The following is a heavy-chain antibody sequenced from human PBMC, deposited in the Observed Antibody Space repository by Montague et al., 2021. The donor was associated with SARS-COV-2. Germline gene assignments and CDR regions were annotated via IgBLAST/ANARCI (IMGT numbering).Heavy chain of an antibody. D-gene: IGHD4-23*01. CDR1: GFSFSNYA. V-gene: IGHV3-23*01. CDR2: SGSSDNT. Sequence: SLRLSCAASGFSFSNYAMNWVRQAPGRGLEWVSTSGSSDNTFYADSVKGRFTISRDNSLNTLYLQMDSLRAEDTAVYYWANSPYGGKDYWGQGTLVTVSS. CDR3: ANSPYGGKDY. J-gene: IGHJ4*02.